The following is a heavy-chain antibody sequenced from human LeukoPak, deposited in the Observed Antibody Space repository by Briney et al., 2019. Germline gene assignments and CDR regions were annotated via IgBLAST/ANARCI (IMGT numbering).Heavy chain of an antibody. V-gene: IGHV4-30-4*08. Sequence: SQTLSLTCTVSGGSIGSGDYYWSWIRQPPGKGLEWIGYIYYSGSTYYNPSLKSRVTISVDTSKNQFSLKLSSVTAADTAVYYCARVNFWSGYYDPSSDWFDPWGQGTLVTVSS. CDR1: GGSIGSGDYY. J-gene: IGHJ5*02. CDR2: IYYSGST. CDR3: ARVNFWSGYYDPSSDWFDP. D-gene: IGHD3-3*01.